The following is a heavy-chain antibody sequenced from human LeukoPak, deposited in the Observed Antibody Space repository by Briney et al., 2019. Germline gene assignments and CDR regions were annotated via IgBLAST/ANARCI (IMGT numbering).Heavy chain of an antibody. CDR1: GYTFTSYY. CDR3: ASHRPYGSGSYNWFDP. V-gene: IGHV1-46*01. Sequence: ASVKVSCKASGYTFTSYYIHWVRQAPGQGLEWMGIINPSGGSTSYAQKFQGRVTMTTDTSTSTAYMELRSLRSDDTAVYYCASHRPYGSGSYNWFDPWGQGTLVTVSS. J-gene: IGHJ5*02. CDR2: INPSGGST. D-gene: IGHD3-10*01.